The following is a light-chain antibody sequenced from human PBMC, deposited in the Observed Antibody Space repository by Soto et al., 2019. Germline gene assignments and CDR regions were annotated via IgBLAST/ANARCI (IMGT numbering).Light chain of an antibody. CDR2: DAS. CDR1: QSISTY. V-gene: IGKV1-39*01. CDR3: QQRYITTYS. Sequence: DIQVSKSQSSLSASVGDSVTITCGASQSISTYLNWYHHKQGKAPQLLIYDASSLQSAVPARFSGVGSGTDFTLTISGLKTEDFATYYCQQRYITTYSFGQGTKVDI. J-gene: IGKJ2*03.